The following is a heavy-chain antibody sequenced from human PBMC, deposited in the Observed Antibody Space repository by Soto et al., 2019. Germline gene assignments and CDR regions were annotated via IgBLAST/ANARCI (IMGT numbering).Heavy chain of an antibody. V-gene: IGHV1-46*01. D-gene: IGHD3-3*01. CDR1: GGTFSSYT. Sequence: ASVKVSCKASGGTFSSYTISWVRQAPGQGLEWMGIINPSGGSTSYAQKFQGRVTMTRDTSTSTVYMELSSLRSEDTAVYYCARDGGPLWSGLPSNWFDPWGQGTLVTVS. CDR2: INPSGGST. CDR3: ARDGGPLWSGLPSNWFDP. J-gene: IGHJ5*02.